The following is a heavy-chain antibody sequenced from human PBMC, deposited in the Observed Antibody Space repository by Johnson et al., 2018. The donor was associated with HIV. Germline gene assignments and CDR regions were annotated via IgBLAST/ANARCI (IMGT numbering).Heavy chain of an antibody. Sequence: QVQLVESGGGVVQPGGSLRLSCAASGFTFSSYGMHWVRQAPGKGLEWVSFIRYDGGNKYYADSVKGRFTISRDNSKNTLYLQMNSLRAEDTAVYYCARDGGGARQGAFDIWGQGTMVTVSS. CDR3: ARDGGGARQGAFDI. D-gene: IGHD6-6*01. V-gene: IGHV3-30*02. CDR2: IRYDGGNK. J-gene: IGHJ3*02. CDR1: GFTFSSYG.